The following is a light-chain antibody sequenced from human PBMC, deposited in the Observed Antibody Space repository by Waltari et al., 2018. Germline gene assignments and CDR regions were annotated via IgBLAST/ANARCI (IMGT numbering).Light chain of an antibody. V-gene: IGLV3-21*03. Sequence: SYVLAQPPSVSVAPGKTARITCGGNNIGGYSVHWYQQKPGQAPVQVVYDDSDRPSGIPERFSGSHSGNTATLTISRVEAGDEADYYCQVWDSSSDHPVFGAGTRLTVL. J-gene: IGLJ2*01. CDR1: NIGGYS. CDR2: DDS. CDR3: QVWDSSSDHPV.